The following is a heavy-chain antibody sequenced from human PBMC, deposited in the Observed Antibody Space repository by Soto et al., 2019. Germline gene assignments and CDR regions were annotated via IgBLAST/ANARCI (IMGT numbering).Heavy chain of an antibody. V-gene: IGHV1-69*13. D-gene: IGHD3-22*01. CDR3: AREEEYYYDSSGYYPNWFDP. J-gene: IGHJ5*02. CDR2: IIPIFGTA. Sequence: GASVKVSCKASGGTFSSYAISWVRQAPGQGLEWMGGIIPIFGTANYAQKFQGRVTITADESTSTAYMELSSLRSEDTAVYYCAREEEYYYDSSGYYPNWFDPWGQGTLVTVSS. CDR1: GGTFSSYA.